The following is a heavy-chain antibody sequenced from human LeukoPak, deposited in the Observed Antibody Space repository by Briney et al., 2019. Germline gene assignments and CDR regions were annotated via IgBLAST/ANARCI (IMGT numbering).Heavy chain of an antibody. CDR3: AGVGHYDILSRGPRQYNMDV. D-gene: IGHD3-9*01. CDR1: GESFSGYY. V-gene: IGHV4-34*01. J-gene: IGHJ6*02. CDR2: INHRGTT. Sequence: PSETLPLTCAVSGESFSGYYWSWIRQPPGKGLEWIGEINHRGTTNYKASLKSRVTISEDPVKNQISLKLSFVTAADTAVYYCAGVGHYDILSRGPRQYNMDVWGQGTTVTVSS.